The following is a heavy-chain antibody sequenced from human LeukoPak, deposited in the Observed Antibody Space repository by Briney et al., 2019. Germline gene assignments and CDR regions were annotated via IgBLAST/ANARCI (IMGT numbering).Heavy chain of an antibody. CDR2: ITSSGGYI. J-gene: IGHJ4*02. V-gene: IGHV3-21*04. Sequence: GGSLRLSCAASGFTFSSYSMNWVRQAPGKALEWVSSITSSGGYIYYADSVKGRFTISRDNSKNTLYLQMNSLRAEDTAVYYCAKGHKYYYDSSGTYYFDYWGQGTLVTVSS. CDR1: GFTFSSYS. D-gene: IGHD3-22*01. CDR3: AKGHKYYYDSSGTYYFDY.